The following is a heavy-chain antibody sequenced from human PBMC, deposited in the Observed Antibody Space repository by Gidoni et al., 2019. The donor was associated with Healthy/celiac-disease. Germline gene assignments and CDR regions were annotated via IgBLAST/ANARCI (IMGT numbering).Heavy chain of an antibody. CDR3: ARDRGIAAALNWFDP. J-gene: IGHJ5*02. D-gene: IGHD6-13*01. Sequence: NPSGGSTSYAQKFQGRVTMTRDTSTSTVYMELSSLRSEDTAVYYCARDRGIAAALNWFDPWGQGTLVTVSS. CDR2: NPSGGST. V-gene: IGHV1-46*01.